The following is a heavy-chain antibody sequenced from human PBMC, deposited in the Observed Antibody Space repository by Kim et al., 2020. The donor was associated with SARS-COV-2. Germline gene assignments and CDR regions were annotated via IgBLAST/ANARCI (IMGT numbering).Heavy chain of an antibody. CDR2: IYYSGST. CDR3: ARSADSPHPPLLGY. CDR1: GGSISSGGYY. V-gene: IGHV4-31*03. J-gene: IGHJ4*02. D-gene: IGHD3-16*01. Sequence: SETLSLTCTVSGGSISSGGYYWSWIRQHPGKGLEWIGYIYYSGSTYYNPSLKSRVTISVDTSKNQFSLKLSSVTAADTAVYYCARSADSPHPPLLGYWGQGTLVTVSS.